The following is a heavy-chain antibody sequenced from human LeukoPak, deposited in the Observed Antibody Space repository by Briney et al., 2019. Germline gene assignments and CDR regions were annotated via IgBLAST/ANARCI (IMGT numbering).Heavy chain of an antibody. CDR3: ARGPQYYYDSSGYYYGY. D-gene: IGHD3-22*01. Sequence: PSETLSLTCTVSGGSISSYYWSWIRQPAGKGLEWIGRIYTSGSTNYNPSLKSRVTMSVDTSKNQFFLKLSSVTAADTAVYYCARGPQYYYDSSGYYYGYWGQGTLVTVSS. CDR1: GGSISSYY. V-gene: IGHV4-4*07. J-gene: IGHJ4*02. CDR2: IYTSGST.